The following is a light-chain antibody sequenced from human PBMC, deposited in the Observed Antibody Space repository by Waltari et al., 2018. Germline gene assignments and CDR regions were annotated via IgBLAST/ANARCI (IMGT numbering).Light chain of an antibody. CDR3: CSYVSNTYV. Sequence: QSALTQPASVSGSPGQSITISCPGTTTDSWTYHLLSWYQQHPGKAPNLIIFEGTKRPSGVSNRFFASKSGNTASLTISGLQADDEADYHCCSYVSNTYVFGTGTKVTVL. CDR2: EGT. J-gene: IGLJ1*01. CDR1: TTDSWTYHL. V-gene: IGLV2-23*01.